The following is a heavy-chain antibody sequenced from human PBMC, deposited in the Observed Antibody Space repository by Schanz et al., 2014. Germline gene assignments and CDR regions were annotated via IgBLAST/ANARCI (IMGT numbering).Heavy chain of an antibody. CDR3: ARGGGGSHYRLDY. CDR1: GFTFSSYA. J-gene: IGHJ4*02. CDR2: ISGSGGST. Sequence: EVQLVESGGGLVQPGGSLRLSCTASGFTFSSYAMSWVRQAPGKGLEWVSAISGSGGSTYYADSVKGRFTISRDNSKNTVYIQMNSRGAEDTGLYFCARGGGGSHYRLDYWGQGTLVTVSS. V-gene: IGHV3-23*04. D-gene: IGHD1-26*01.